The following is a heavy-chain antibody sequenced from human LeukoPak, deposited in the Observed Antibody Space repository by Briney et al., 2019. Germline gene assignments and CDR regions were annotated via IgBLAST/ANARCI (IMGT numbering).Heavy chain of an antibody. CDR3: ARMGYCTNGVCSD. D-gene: IGHD2-8*01. CDR1: GGSISSGSYY. V-gene: IGHV4-61*02. Sequence: SETLSLTCTVSGGSISSGSYYWSWIRQPAGKGLEWIGRIYTSGSTNYNPSLKSRVTVSVDTSKNQFSLKLSSVTAADTAVYYCARMGYCTNGVCSDWGQGTLVTVSS. CDR2: IYTSGST. J-gene: IGHJ4*02.